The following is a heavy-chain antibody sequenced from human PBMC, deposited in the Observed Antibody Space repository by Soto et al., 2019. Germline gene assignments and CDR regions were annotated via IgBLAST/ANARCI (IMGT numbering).Heavy chain of an antibody. CDR3: ARGSTIFGVVIMYGMDV. D-gene: IGHD3-3*01. CDR2: INHSGST. V-gene: IGHV4-34*01. J-gene: IGHJ6*02. CDR1: GGSFSGYY. Sequence: KPSETLSLTCAVYGGSFSGYYWSWIRQPPGKGLEWIGEINHSGSTNYNPSLKSRVTISVDTSKNQFSLKLSSVTAADTAVYYCARGSTIFGVVIMYGMDVWGQGTTVTVSS.